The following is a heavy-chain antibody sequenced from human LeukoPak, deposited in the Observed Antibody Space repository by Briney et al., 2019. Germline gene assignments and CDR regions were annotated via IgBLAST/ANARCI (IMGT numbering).Heavy chain of an antibody. Sequence: ALVEVPRKGHGYIFTGYYLHWVRLAPRQGLEWMGWINPDSGDTNYAQNYQGRVTMTRDTSLNTACLELSSLRFDDTAVYYCARNYYGSGSYYPTNWFDSWGQGTLVTVSS. V-gene: IGHV1-2*02. D-gene: IGHD3-10*01. J-gene: IGHJ5*01. CDR2: INPDSGDT. CDR1: GYIFTGYY. CDR3: ARNYYGSGSYYPTNWFDS.